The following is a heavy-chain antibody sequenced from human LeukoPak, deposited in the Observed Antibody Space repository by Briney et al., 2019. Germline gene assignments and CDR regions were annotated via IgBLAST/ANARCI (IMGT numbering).Heavy chain of an antibody. D-gene: IGHD3-10*01. J-gene: IGHJ6*03. V-gene: IGHV4-59*01. CDR3: ARVGYYGSGSYYNPTYYYYYYMDV. CDR1: GGSISSYY. Sequence: SETLSLTCTVSGGSISSYYWSWIRQPPGKGLEWIGYIYYSGSTNYNPPLKSRVTISVDTSKNQFSLRLSSVTAADTAVYYCARVGYYGSGSYYNPTYYYYYYMDVWGKGTTVTVSS. CDR2: IYYSGST.